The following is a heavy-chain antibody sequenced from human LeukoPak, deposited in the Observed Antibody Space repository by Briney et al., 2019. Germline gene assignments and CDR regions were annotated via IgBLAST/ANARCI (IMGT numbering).Heavy chain of an antibody. J-gene: IGHJ4*02. CDR2: INHSGST. D-gene: IGHD2-2*01. CDR3: ARGPKTDIVVVPAATFLDY. V-gene: IGHV4-34*01. CDR1: GGSFSGYC. Sequence: PSETLSLTCAVYGGSFSGYCRSWIRQPPGKGLEWIGEINHSGSTNYNPSLKSRVTISVDTSKNQFSLKLSSVTAADTAVYYCARGPKTDIVVVPAATFLDYWGQGTLVTVSS.